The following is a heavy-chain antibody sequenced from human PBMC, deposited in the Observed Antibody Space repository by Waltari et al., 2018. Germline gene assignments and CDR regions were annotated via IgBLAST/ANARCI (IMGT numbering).Heavy chain of an antibody. V-gene: IGHV3-74*01. Sequence: EVQLVESGGGLVQPGGSLRLSCAASGFIFSNYWMHWVRQVPGKGLVWVLRINHDWLYTNYADSVKVRFTISRDNAKNTLYLQMNSLRAEDTAVYYCAKAYTSNYVDPWGQGTLVTVSS. CDR1: GFIFSNYW. CDR2: INHDWLYT. D-gene: IGHD1-7*01. CDR3: AKAYTSNYVDP. J-gene: IGHJ5*02.